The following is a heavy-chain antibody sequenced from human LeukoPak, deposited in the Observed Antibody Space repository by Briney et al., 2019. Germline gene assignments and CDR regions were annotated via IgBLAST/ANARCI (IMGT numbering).Heavy chain of an antibody. D-gene: IGHD2-2*01. CDR3: ARAGRVVPAATFNWFDP. V-gene: IGHV4-30-2*01. Sequence: PSETLSLTCAVSGGSISSGGYSWSWIRQPPGKGLEWIGYIYHSGSTYYNPSLKSRVTISVDRSKNQFSLKLSSVTAADTAVYYCARAGRVVPAATFNWFDPWGQGTLVTVSS. CDR1: GGSISSGGYS. CDR2: IYHSGST. J-gene: IGHJ5*02.